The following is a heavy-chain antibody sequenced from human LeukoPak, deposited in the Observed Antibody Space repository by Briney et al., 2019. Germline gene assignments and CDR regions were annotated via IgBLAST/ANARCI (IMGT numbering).Heavy chain of an antibody. V-gene: IGHV3-48*02. D-gene: IGHD4-17*01. CDR1: GFTFSSYS. Sequence: GGSLRLSCAASGFTFSSYSMNWVRQAPGKGREWVSYISSSSSTIYYADSVKGRFTISRDNAKNSLYLQMNSLRDEDTAVYYCARDVEMTTGPWYFDLWGRGTLVTVSS. CDR2: ISSSSSTI. J-gene: IGHJ2*01. CDR3: ARDVEMTTGPWYFDL.